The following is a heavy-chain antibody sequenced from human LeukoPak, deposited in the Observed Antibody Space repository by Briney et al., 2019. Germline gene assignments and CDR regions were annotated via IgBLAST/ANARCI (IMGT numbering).Heavy chain of an antibody. CDR2: ISSSGSTI. Sequence: GGSLRLSCAASGFTFSDYYMSWIRQAPGKGLEWVSYISSSGSTIYYADSVKGRFTIPRDNAKNSLYLQMNSLRAEDTAVYYCAREAVAGDFDYWGQGTLVTVSS. CDR1: GFTFSDYY. J-gene: IGHJ4*02. V-gene: IGHV3-11*04. D-gene: IGHD6-19*01. CDR3: AREAVAGDFDY.